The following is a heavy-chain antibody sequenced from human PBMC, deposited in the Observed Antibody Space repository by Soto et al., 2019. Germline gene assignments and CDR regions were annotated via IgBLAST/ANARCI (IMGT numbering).Heavy chain of an antibody. V-gene: IGHV4-59*01. CDR1: GGSISSYY. J-gene: IGHJ3*02. CDR2: IYYSGST. CDR3: ARARVGDAFDI. Sequence: PSETLSLTCTVSGGSISSYYWSWIRQPPGKGLEWIGYIYYSGSTNYNPSLKSRVTISVDTSKNQFSLKLSSVTAADTAVYYCARARVGDAFDIRAQRTTVTVSS. D-gene: IGHD1-26*01.